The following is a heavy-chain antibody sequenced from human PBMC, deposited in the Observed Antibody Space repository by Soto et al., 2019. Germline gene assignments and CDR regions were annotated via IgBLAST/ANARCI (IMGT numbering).Heavy chain of an antibody. CDR3: AKEGYYDILTGYYNSGAFDI. D-gene: IGHD3-9*01. CDR2: IYSNGNT. CDR1: GGSISSYY. V-gene: IGHV4-59*12. Sequence: PSETLSLTCTVSGGSISSYYWSWIRQPPGKGLEWIGYIYSNGNTNYNPSLKSRLTISIDPSKNQFSLKLSSLRAEDTAVYYCAKEGYYDILTGYYNSGAFDIWGQGTMVTVSS. J-gene: IGHJ3*02.